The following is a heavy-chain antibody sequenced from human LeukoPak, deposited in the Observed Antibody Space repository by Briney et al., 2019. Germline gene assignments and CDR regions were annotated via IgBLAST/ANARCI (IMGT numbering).Heavy chain of an antibody. CDR3: ARHSGTSLDY. Sequence: PSETLSLTCTVSGGSIRSYYWSWIRQPPGKGLEWIGYISYSGSTNYSPSLKSRVTISVDTSKKQFSLMLTSVTAADTAVYYCARHSGTSLDYWGQGTLVTVSS. J-gene: IGHJ4*02. CDR2: ISYSGST. D-gene: IGHD1-26*01. V-gene: IGHV4-59*08. CDR1: GGSIRSYY.